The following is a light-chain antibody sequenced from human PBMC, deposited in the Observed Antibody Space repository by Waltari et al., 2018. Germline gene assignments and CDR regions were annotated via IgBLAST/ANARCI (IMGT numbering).Light chain of an antibody. CDR2: DVT. CDR1: RSDVGGYNF. CDR3: SSYAGNYVA. Sequence: QSALTQPRSVSGSPGQSVTISCTGTRSDVGGYNFVSWYQQHPGTAPKLIISDVTKRPAGVPERFSGSKSGNTASLTISGLQAEDEADYYCSSYAGNYVAFGGGTKLTVL. J-gene: IGLJ2*01. V-gene: IGLV2-11*01.